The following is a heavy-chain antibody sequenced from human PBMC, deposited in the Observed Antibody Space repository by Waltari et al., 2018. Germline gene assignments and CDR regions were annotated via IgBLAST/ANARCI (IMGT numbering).Heavy chain of an antibody. CDR2: ISGSGGST. V-gene: IGHV3-23*01. CDR3: AKTPRYCTGGVCPHFDY. CDR1: GFTFSSYA. J-gene: IGHJ4*02. D-gene: IGHD2-8*02. Sequence: EVQLLESGGGLVQPGGSLRLSCAASGFTFSSYAMSWVRQAPGKGLEWVSAISGSGGSTYYADSVKGRFTISRDNSKNTLYLQMNSLRAEDTAVYYCAKTPRYCTGGVCPHFDYWGQGTLVTVSS.